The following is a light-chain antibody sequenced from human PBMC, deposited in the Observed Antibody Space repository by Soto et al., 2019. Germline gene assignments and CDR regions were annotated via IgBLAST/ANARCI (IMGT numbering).Light chain of an antibody. V-gene: IGLV1-47*01. CDR1: SSNIGSNY. Sequence: QSVLTQPPSASGTPGQRVTISCSGSSSNIGSNYVYWYQQFPGTAPKLLIYRNTQRPSGVPDRFSGSKSGTSASLAICGLRSEDEADYYCAAWDDSLSGPVFGGGTKLTVL. CDR3: AAWDDSLSGPV. J-gene: IGLJ2*01. CDR2: RNT.